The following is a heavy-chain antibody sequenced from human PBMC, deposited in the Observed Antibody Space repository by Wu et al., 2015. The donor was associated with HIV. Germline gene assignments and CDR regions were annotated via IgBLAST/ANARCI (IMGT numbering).Heavy chain of an antibody. J-gene: IGHJ6*02. CDR2: IIRFVGTS. CDR1: GDTFNSYG. D-gene: IGHD5-12*01. V-gene: IGHV1-69*05. CDR3: ARNTDSVATSLYSLGV. Sequence: QVQLVQSGAEVKKPGSSVKVSCMPSGDTFNSYGFNWVRQAPGQGLEWMGGIIRFVGTSNYAQKFQGRVTITMDESTTTAYMELSSLKSEDTAVYYCARNTDSVATSLYSLGVWGQGTVVTVSS.